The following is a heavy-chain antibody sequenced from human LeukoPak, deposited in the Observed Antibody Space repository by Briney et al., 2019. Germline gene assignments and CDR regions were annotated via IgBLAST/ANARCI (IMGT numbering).Heavy chain of an antibody. CDR3: ARDEHMVRGVIPSNWFDP. D-gene: IGHD3-10*01. V-gene: IGHV7-4-1*02. Sequence: ASVKVSCKASGYTFTSYAMNWVRQAPGQGLEWMGWINTNTGNPTYAQGFTGQFVFSLDTSVSTAYLQISSLKAEDTAVYYCARDEHMVRGVIPSNWFDPWGQGTLVTVSS. CDR1: GYTFTSYA. J-gene: IGHJ5*02. CDR2: INTNTGNP.